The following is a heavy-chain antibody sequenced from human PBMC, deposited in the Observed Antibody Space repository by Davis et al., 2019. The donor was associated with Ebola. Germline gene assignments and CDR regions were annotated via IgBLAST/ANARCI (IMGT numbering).Heavy chain of an antibody. Sequence: SETLSLTCAVYGGSFSGYYWSWIRQPPGKGLEWIGEINHSGSTNYNPSLKSRVTISVDTSKNQFSLKLSSVTAADTAVYYCARGSYWTPTVTTYYYYYGMDVWGQGTTVTVSS. CDR2: INHSGST. J-gene: IGHJ6*02. CDR1: GGSFSGYY. CDR3: ARGSYWTPTVTTYYYYYGMDV. V-gene: IGHV4-34*01. D-gene: IGHD4-11*01.